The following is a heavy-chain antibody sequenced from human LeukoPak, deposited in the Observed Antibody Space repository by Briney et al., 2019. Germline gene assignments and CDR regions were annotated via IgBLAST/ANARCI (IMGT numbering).Heavy chain of an antibody. CDR1: GGSIGSVNNY. Sequence: SETLSLTCAVSGGSIGSVNNYWIWIRQPAGKGLEYIGRIYTSGSTNYNPSLKSRVTTSLDRSKNQFSLELTSVTAADTAVYYCARAWRFTYGRFDYWGRGTLVTVSS. V-gene: IGHV4-61*02. J-gene: IGHJ4*02. CDR3: ARAWRFTYGRFDY. CDR2: IYTSGST. D-gene: IGHD5-18*01.